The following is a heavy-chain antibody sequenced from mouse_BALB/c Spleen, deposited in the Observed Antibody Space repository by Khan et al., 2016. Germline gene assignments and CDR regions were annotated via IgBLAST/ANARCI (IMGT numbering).Heavy chain of an antibody. CDR3: AKDYYGSSCVTLFAY. CDR1: GYSFIDYN. D-gene: IGHD1-1*01. CDR2: IDPYNGGT. J-gene: IGHJ3*01. V-gene: IGHV1S135*01. Sequence: LQQSGPELVKPGASVKVSCKASGYSFIDYNMYWVKQSHGKSLEWIGYIDPYNGGTNYNQKFKDKATLTVDKSSSTAFMHLNSLTSEDSAVYYCAKDYYGSSCVTLFAYWGQGTLVTVSA.